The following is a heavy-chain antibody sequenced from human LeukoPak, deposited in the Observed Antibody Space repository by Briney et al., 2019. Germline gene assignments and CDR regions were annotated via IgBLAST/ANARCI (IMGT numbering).Heavy chain of an antibody. D-gene: IGHD2-2*02. CDR3: ARVVPAAIPDRNWFDP. CDR2: IYTSGST. Sequence: PSETLSLTCTVSGGSISSYYWSWIRQPAGKGLEWIGRIYTSGSTNYNPSLKSRVTMSVDTSKNQFSLKLSSVTAADTAVYYCARVVPAAIPDRNWFDPWGQGTLVTVSS. J-gene: IGHJ5*02. CDR1: GGSISSYY. V-gene: IGHV4-4*07.